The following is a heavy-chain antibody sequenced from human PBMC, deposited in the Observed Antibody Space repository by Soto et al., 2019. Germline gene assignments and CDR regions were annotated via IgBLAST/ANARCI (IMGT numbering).Heavy chain of an antibody. J-gene: IGHJ3*01. CDR3: GREVITPVHQGADDAFDV. Sequence: QVQLQEAGPGLVKPSQTLSLTCIVSGGSISSGNHFWSWIRQPPGKGLEWIGYIFYSGTAYYNSSLQSRVSISVDTSKNQSSLNLSSVTAADTAMYYCGREVITPVHQGADDAFDVWGQGTMVTVSS. V-gene: IGHV4-30-4*01. CDR2: IFYSGTA. D-gene: IGHD2-21*01. CDR1: GGSISSGNHF.